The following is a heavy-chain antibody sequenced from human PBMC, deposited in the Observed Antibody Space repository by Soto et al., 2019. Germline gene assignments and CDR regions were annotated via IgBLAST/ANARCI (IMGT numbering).Heavy chain of an antibody. V-gene: IGHV3-72*01. J-gene: IGHJ4*02. Sequence: EVQLVESGGGLVQPGGSLRLSCAASGFIFSEHYMDWVRQAPGKGLEWVGRSRSKANSYSTEYAPSLKGRFTISRDEAKRSLYLQMNSLYTEDTAVYYCASGRSGFSYGYMDYRGQGTLVSVSS. CDR2: SRSKANSYST. D-gene: IGHD5-18*01. CDR1: GFIFSEHY. CDR3: ASGRSGFSYGYMDY.